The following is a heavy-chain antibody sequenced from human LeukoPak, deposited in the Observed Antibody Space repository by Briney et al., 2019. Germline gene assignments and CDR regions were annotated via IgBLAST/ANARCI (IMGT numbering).Heavy chain of an antibody. CDR3: ARHLYGGNHKYNYYYYMDV. CDR1: GDAISCYY. V-gene: IGHV4-39*01. D-gene: IGHD4-23*01. CDR2: IYYSGST. J-gene: IGHJ6*03. Sequence: SETLSLTCTVSGDAISCYYWGWIRQPPGKGLEWIGSIYYSGSTYYNPSLKSRVTISVDTSKNQFSLKLSSVTAADTVVYYCARHLYGGNHKYNYYYYMDVWGKGTTVTVSS.